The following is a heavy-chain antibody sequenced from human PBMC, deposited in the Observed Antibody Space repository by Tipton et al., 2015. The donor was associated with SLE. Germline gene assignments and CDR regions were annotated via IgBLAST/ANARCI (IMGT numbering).Heavy chain of an antibody. CDR1: GFTFSSYS. J-gene: IGHJ4*02. CDR3: ARDRAYSGYDPPGYFDY. Sequence: SLRLSCAASGFTFSSYSMNWVRQAPGKGLEWVSSISSSNSYIHYADSVKGRFTISRDNAKKSLYLQMNSLRAEDTAVYYCARDRAYSGYDPPGYFDYWGQGTLVTVSS. V-gene: IGHV3-21*01. D-gene: IGHD5-12*01. CDR2: ISSSNSYI.